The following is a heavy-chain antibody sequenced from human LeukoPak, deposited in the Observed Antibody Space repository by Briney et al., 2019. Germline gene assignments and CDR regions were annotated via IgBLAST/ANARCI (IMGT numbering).Heavy chain of an antibody. J-gene: IGHJ6*02. V-gene: IGHV3-49*03. CDR2: IRSKAYGGTT. CDR3: TRVLGYCSSTSCYYYYGMDV. CDR1: GFTFGDYA. D-gene: IGHD2-2*01. Sequence: GGSLRLSRTASGFTFGDYAMSWFRQAPGKGLEWVGFIRSKAYGGTTEYAASVKGRFTISRDDSKSIAYLQMNSLKTEDTAVYYCTRVLGYCSSTSCYYYYGMDVWGQGTTVTVSS.